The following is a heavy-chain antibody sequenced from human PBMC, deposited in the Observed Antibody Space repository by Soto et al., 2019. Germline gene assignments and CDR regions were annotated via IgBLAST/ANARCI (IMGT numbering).Heavy chain of an antibody. CDR1: GFNFTNAW. Sequence: GGSLRFSCAASGFNFTNAWMSWVRQAPGKGLEWVGRIKSNSDGGTTDNAAPVKGRFTISRDDSENTVYLQMNSLKTEDTAVYYCTTTRALWGRGTLVTVSS. V-gene: IGHV3-15*01. J-gene: IGHJ4*02. CDR2: IKSNSDGGTT. CDR3: TTTRAL.